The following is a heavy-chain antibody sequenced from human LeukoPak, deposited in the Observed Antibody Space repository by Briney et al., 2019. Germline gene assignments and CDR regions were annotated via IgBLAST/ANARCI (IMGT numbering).Heavy chain of an antibody. V-gene: IGHV4-34*01. D-gene: IGHD2-2*01. Sequence: SETLSLTCAVYGDSFSRYHWSWIRHPPGKGLEWIGEINHSGSTNYNPSLKSRVTISVDTSKNQFSLKLSSVTAADTAVYYCARRRGPYCSSTSCPIRWFDPWGQGTLVTVSS. CDR1: GDSFSRYH. J-gene: IGHJ5*02. CDR2: INHSGST. CDR3: ARRRGPYCSSTSCPIRWFDP.